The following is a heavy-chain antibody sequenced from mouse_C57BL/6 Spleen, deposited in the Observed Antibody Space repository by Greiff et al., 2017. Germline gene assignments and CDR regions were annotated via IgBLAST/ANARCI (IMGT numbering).Heavy chain of an antibody. Sequence: EVKVVESGGGLVKPGGSLKLSCAASGFTFSDYGMHWVRQAPEKGLEWVAYISSGSSTIYYADTVKGRFTISRDNAKNTLFLQMTSLRSEDTAMYYCARKPYGNYVQYFDVWGTGTTVTVSS. V-gene: IGHV5-17*01. J-gene: IGHJ1*03. CDR3: ARKPYGNYVQYFDV. CDR1: GFTFSDYG. D-gene: IGHD2-1*01. CDR2: ISSGSSTI.